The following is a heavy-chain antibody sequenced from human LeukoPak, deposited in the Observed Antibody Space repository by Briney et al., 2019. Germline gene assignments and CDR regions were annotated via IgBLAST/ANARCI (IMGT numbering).Heavy chain of an antibody. CDR2: IYSGGST. V-gene: IGHV3-53*01. D-gene: IGHD6-13*01. CDR1: GFTVSINY. CDR3: ARHIWARIAAAGYLDY. Sequence: PGGSLRLSCAAAGFTVSINYMSWVRQAPGKGLEWVSVIYSGGSTYYADSVKGRFTISRDNSKNTLYLQMNSLRAEDTAVYYCARHIWARIAAAGYLDYWGQGTLVTVSS. J-gene: IGHJ4*02.